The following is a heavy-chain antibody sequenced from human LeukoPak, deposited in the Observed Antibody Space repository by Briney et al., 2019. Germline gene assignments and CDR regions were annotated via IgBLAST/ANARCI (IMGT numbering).Heavy chain of an antibody. Sequence: GASVKVSCKASGYTFTGYYMHWVRQAPGQGLEWMGWINPHSGGTNYAQKFQGRVTMTRDTSISTAYMELSRLRSDDTTVYYCARGFRDGYINWFDPWGQGTLVTVSS. V-gene: IGHV1-2*02. D-gene: IGHD5-24*01. CDR2: INPHSGGT. CDR3: ARGFRDGYINWFDP. CDR1: GYTFTGYY. J-gene: IGHJ5*02.